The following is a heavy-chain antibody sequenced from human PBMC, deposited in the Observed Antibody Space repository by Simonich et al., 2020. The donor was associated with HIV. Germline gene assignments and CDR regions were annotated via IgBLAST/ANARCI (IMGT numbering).Heavy chain of an antibody. D-gene: IGHD6-13*01. CDR1: GYTFTGNY. CDR3: ARGRQQLAY. V-gene: IGHV1-2*06. CDR2: INPNRGGT. J-gene: IGHJ4*02. Sequence: QVQLVQSGAEVKKPGASVKVSCKASGYTFTGNYMHWVRQAPGQGLEGMGRINPNRGGTNYAQKFKGRVTMTRDTSISTAYMELSRLRSEDTAVYYCARGRQQLAYWGQGTLVTVSS.